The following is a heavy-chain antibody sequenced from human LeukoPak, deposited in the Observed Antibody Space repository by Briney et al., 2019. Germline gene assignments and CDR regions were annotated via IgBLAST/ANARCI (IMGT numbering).Heavy chain of an antibody. Sequence: SETLSLTCTVSGYSISSGYYWGWIRPPPGKGLEWIGSIYHSGSTYYNPSLKSRVTISVDTSKTQFSLKLSSVTAADTAVYYCASYCSSTSCFASDAFDIWGQGTMVTVSS. CDR3: ASYCSSTSCFASDAFDI. J-gene: IGHJ3*02. CDR1: GYSISSGYY. CDR2: IYHSGST. D-gene: IGHD2-2*01. V-gene: IGHV4-38-2*02.